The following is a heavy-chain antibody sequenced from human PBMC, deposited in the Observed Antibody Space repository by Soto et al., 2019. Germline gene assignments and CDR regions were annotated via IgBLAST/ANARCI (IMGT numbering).Heavy chain of an antibody. CDR1: GFTFSSYW. V-gene: IGHV3-74*01. Sequence: GGSLRLSCAASGFTFSSYWMHWVRQAPGKGLVWVSRINSDGSSISYADSVKGRFTISRDNAKNTLYLQMNSLRAEDTAVYYCARGEDIVVVVAATGENYYGMDVWGQGTTVTVSS. CDR3: ARGEDIVVVVAATGENYYGMDV. D-gene: IGHD2-15*01. CDR2: INSDGSSI. J-gene: IGHJ6*02.